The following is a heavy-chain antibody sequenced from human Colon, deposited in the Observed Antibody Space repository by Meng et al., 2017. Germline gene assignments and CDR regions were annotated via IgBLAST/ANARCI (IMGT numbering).Heavy chain of an antibody. CDR2: IWYDGSNK. CDR3: AVMGTYCSGGSCSYDAFDI. D-gene: IGHD2-15*01. V-gene: IGHV3-33*01. J-gene: IGHJ3*02. Sequence: GESLKISCAASGLTFSSYGMHWVRQAPGKGLEWVAVIWYDGSNKYYADSVKGRFTISRDNSKNTLYLQMNSLRAEDTAVYYCAVMGTYCSGGSCSYDAFDIWGQGTMVTVSS. CDR1: GLTFSSYG.